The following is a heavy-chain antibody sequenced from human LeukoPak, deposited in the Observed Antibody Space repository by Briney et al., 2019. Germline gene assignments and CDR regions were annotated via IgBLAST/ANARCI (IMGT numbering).Heavy chain of an antibody. CDR3: AKEEATSFDY. Sequence: PGGSLRLSCAASGFTFSSYGMHWVRQAPGRGLEWVAVISYDGSNKYYADSVKGRFTISRDNSKNTLYLQMNSLRAEDTAVYYCAKEEATSFDYWGQGTLVTVSS. J-gene: IGHJ4*02. V-gene: IGHV3-30*18. D-gene: IGHD5-12*01. CDR2: ISYDGSNK. CDR1: GFTFSSYG.